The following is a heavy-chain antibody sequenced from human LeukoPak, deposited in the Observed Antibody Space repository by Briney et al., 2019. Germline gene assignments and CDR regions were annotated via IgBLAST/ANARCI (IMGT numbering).Heavy chain of an antibody. CDR2: IYYTGST. CDR3: ARGEYYYGSGSPPNWFDP. CDR1: GGSISSGDYY. D-gene: IGHD3-10*01. J-gene: IGHJ5*02. Sequence: PSETLSLTCTVSGGSISSGDYYWSWIRQPPGKGLEWIGYIYYTGSTDYNPSLKSRVTISADTFKNQFYLKVNSVTAADTAVYYCARGEYYYGSGSPPNWFDPWGQGTLVTVSS. V-gene: IGHV4-30-4*01.